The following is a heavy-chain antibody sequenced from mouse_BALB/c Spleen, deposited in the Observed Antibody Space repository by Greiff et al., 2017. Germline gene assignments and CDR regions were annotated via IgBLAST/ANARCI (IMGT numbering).Heavy chain of an antibody. Sequence: EVQGVESGGGLVQPGGSRKLSCAASGFTFSSFGMHWVRQAPEKGLEWVAYISSGSSTIYYADTVKGRFTISRDNPKNTLFLQMTSLRSEDTAMYYCERGWLLRDYWGEGTTLTVSS. J-gene: IGHJ2*01. D-gene: IGHD2-3*01. CDR3: ERGWLLRDY. V-gene: IGHV5-17*02. CDR2: ISSGSSTI. CDR1: GFTFSSFG.